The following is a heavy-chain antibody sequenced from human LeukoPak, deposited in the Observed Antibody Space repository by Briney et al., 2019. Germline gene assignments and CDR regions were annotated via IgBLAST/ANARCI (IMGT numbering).Heavy chain of an antibody. D-gene: IGHD3-22*01. CDR3: ARAYYYDSSGYYYFDY. CDR2: IYHSGST. V-gene: IGHV4-30-2*01. J-gene: IGHJ4*02. CDR1: GGSISSGGYY. Sequence: PSQTLSLTCTVSGGSISSGGYYWSWIRQPPGKGLEWIGYIYHSGSTYYNPSLKSRVTISVDRSKNQFSLKLSSVTAADTAVYYCARAYYYDSSGYYYFDYWGQGTLVTVSS.